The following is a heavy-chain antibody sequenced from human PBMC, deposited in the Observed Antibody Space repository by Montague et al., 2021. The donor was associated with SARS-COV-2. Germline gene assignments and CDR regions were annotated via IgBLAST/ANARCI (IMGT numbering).Heavy chain of an antibody. CDR2: IYYSGTT. V-gene: IGHV4-39*02. Sequence: SETLSLTCTVSAGSIISGGYYWGWIRQPPGKGLEWIGYIYYSGTTYYNPSLRSRGTISVDTSKNHLSLTLSSVTAADTAVYFCARGIVRRVTTPFDSWGQGTLVTVSS. D-gene: IGHD3-10*01. CDR1: AGSIISGGYY. J-gene: IGHJ4*02. CDR3: ARGIVRRVTTPFDS.